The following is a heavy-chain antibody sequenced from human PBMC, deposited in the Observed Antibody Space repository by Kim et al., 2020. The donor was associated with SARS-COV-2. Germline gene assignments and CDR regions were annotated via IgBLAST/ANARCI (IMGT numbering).Heavy chain of an antibody. D-gene: IGHD1-26*01. CDR3: ARWSFREHSGFDLDY. Sequence: GGSLRLSCAVSGFTLSPPWLSLVRQAPGTGLQWVANINQDARIKYYVDSVKGRFTISSDNAENFLYLQMNSLRAEDTAGYYCARWSFREHSGFDLDYWG. J-gene: IGHJ4*01. CDR1: GFTLSPPW. V-gene: IGHV3-7*03. CDR2: INQDARIK.